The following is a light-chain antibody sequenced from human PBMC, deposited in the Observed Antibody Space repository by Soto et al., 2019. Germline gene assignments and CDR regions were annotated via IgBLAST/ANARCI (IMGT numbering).Light chain of an antibody. CDR1: QSIDRW. Sequence: DLQMTQSPSTLPASVGDRVTITCRASQSIDRWLAWYQQRPGKAPKILIYHASSLETGVPSRFSGSGSGTEFTLTISSLQPDDGETYDCQHYNSYSEAFGQGTKVDIK. CDR2: HAS. V-gene: IGKV1-5*01. J-gene: IGKJ1*01. CDR3: QHYNSYSEA.